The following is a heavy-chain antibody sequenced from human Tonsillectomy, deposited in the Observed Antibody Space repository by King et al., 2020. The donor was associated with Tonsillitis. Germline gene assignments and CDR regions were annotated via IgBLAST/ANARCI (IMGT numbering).Heavy chain of an antibody. CDR1: GFTFSSYG. Sequence: VQLVESGGGVVQPGRSLRLSCAASGFTFSSYGMHWVRQAPGKGLEWVAVISYDGTNKYYADSVKGRFTISRDNSKNTLYLQMNSLRAEDTVVYYCAKADDFWSGYYYYYMDVWGKGTTVTVSS. CDR2: ISYDGTNK. CDR3: AKADDFWSGYYYYYMDV. V-gene: IGHV3-30*18. D-gene: IGHD3-3*01. J-gene: IGHJ6*03.